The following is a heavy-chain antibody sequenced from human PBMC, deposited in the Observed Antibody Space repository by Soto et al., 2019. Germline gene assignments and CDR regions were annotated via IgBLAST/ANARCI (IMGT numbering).Heavy chain of an antibody. CDR2: IIGSGGST. CDR1: GFTFNNYG. Sequence: XGSLRLSCAASGFTFNNYGMSWVRQAPGKGLEWVSGIIGSGGSTYYADSVKGRFTISRDNSKNTLHLQMNSLRAEDTAVYYCVRNLGFFDYWGQGTLVTVSS. V-gene: IGHV3-23*01. CDR3: VRNLGFFDY. D-gene: IGHD3-10*01. J-gene: IGHJ4*02.